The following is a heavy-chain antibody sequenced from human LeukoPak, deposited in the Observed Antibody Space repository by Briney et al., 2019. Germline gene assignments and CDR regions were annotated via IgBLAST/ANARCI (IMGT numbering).Heavy chain of an antibody. CDR1: GFTFSSYG. CDR2: IRYDGRNK. J-gene: IGHJ4*02. CDR3: ARDSYYYGSGSYYNVAASYYFDY. D-gene: IGHD3-10*01. V-gene: IGHV3-30*02. Sequence: HPGGSLRLSCAASGFTFSSYGMHWVRQAPGKGLEWVAFIRYDGRNKYYADSVKGRFTISRDNSKNTLYLQMNSLRAEDTAVYYCARDSYYYGSGSYYNVAASYYFDYWGQGTLVTVSS.